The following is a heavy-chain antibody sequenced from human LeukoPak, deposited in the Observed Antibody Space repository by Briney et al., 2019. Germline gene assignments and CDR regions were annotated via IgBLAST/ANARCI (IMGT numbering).Heavy chain of an antibody. J-gene: IGHJ3*02. CDR3: ARSATVTNDAFDI. V-gene: IGHV4-39*01. CDR2: IYYSGST. Sequence: SETLSLTCTVSGGSISSSSYYWGWIRQPPGKGLEWIGSIYYSGSTYYNPSLKSRVTISVDTSKSQFSLKLSSVTAADTAVYYCARSATVTNDAFDIWGQGTMVTVSS. D-gene: IGHD4-17*01. CDR1: GGSISSSSYY.